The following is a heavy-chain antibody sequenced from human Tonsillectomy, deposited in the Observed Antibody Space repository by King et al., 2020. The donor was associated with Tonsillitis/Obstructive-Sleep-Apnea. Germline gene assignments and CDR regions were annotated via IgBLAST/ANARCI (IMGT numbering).Heavy chain of an antibody. Sequence: QLVQSGAEVKKPGASVKVSCTTSGYTFTSYYMHWVRQAPGQGPEWMGIINPSGGSTSYAQKCQGRVTLTRDTSTSTVYMELSSLRSEDTAVYYCARDYPGYYYYYMDVWGKGTTVTVSS. CDR3: ARDYPGYYYYYMDV. V-gene: IGHV1-46*01. CDR1: GYTFTSYY. J-gene: IGHJ6*03. CDR2: INPSGGST.